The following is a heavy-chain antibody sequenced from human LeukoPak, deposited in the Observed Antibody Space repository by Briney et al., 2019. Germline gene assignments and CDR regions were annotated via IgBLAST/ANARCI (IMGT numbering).Heavy chain of an antibody. D-gene: IGHD3-10*01. J-gene: IGHJ4*02. CDR3: ASITMVRGVIEAFDY. Sequence: GGSLRLSCAASGFTFSSYAMSWVRQAPGKGLEWVSALSGSGGSTYYADSVKGRFTISRDNSKNTLYLQMNSLRAEDTAVYYCASITMVRGVIEAFDYWGQGTLVTVSS. CDR1: GFTFSSYA. V-gene: IGHV3-23*01. CDR2: LSGSGGST.